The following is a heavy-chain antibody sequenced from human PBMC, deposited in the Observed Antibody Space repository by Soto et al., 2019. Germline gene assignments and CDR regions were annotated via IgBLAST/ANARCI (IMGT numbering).Heavy chain of an antibody. CDR3: ARDSYSWFDP. Sequence: SETLSLTXTVSGGSISSGGYYWSWIRQHPGKGLEWIGYIYYSGSTYYNPSLKSRVTISVDTSKNQFSLKLSSVTAADTAVYYCARDSYSWFDPWGQGTLVTVSS. CDR1: GGSISSGGYY. V-gene: IGHV4-31*02. CDR2: IYYSGST. J-gene: IGHJ5*02.